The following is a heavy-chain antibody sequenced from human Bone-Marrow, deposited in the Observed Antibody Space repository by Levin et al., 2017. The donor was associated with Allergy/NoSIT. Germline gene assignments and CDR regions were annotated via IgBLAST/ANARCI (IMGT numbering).Heavy chain of an antibody. D-gene: IGHD3-3*01. CDR1: TSTIANHA. CDR3: TGEAQIAVFGVGLAY. Sequence: GESLKISCTVSTSTIANHAMSWVRQIPGQGLEWVASITRHSDNLQYSDSVKGRFTISRDNYENTMYLQMDNLRVDDPARYYCTGEAQIAVFGVGLAYWGQGAQVTVSS. J-gene: IGHJ4*02. V-gene: IGHV3-23*01. CDR2: ITRHSDNL.